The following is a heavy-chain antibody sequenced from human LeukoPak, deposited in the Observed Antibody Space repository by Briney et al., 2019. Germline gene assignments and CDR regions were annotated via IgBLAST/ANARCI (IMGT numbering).Heavy chain of an antibody. CDR2: ISSSSSYI. D-gene: IGHD3-22*01. V-gene: IGHV3-21*01. CDR1: GFTFSSYS. Sequence: GGSLRLSRAASGFTFSSYSMNWVRQAPGKGLEWVSSISSSSSYIYYADSVKGRFTISRDNAKNSLYLQMNSLRAEDTAVYYCARGHPYYDSSGYYPGDWGQGTLVTVSS. CDR3: ARGHPYYDSSGYYPGD. J-gene: IGHJ4*02.